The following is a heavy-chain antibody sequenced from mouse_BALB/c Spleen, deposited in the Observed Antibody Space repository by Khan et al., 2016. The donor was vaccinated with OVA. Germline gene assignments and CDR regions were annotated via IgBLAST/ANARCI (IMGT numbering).Heavy chain of an antibody. D-gene: IGHD2-1*01. Sequence: QVQLKESGPGLVAPSQSLSITCTVSGFSLTSYGVHYVSQPPAKGLVWLGTIWAGGSTNYNSPLLSRLTTITDNSKSHVFLKMNSLQTDDTAIYYCAREVYYGNLDYFDYWGQGTTLTVSA. CDR2: IWAGGST. CDR3: AREVYYGNLDYFDY. V-gene: IGHV2-9*02. J-gene: IGHJ2*01. CDR1: GFSLTSYG.